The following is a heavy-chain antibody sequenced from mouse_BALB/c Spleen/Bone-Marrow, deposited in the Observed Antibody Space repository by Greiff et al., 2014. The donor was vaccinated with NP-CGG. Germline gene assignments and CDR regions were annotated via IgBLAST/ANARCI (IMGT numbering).Heavy chain of an antibody. D-gene: IGHD1-1*01. CDR1: GYTFTRYV. CDR2: INPYNDGT. Sequence: VHVKQSGPELVKPGASVKMSCKASGYTFTRYVMYWVKQKPGQGLEWIGYINPYNDGTKYNEKFKGKATLTSDKSFSTAYMELSSLTSEDSAVYYCARSLLRADYWGQGTSVTVSS. CDR3: ARSLLRADY. V-gene: IGHV1-14*01. J-gene: IGHJ4*01.